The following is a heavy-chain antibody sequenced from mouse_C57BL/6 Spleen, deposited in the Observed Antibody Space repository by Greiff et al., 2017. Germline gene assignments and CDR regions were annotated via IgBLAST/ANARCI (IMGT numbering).Heavy chain of an antibody. Sequence: EVKLVESGGGLVKPGGSLKLSCAASGFTFSDYGMHWVRQAPEKGLEWVAYISSGSSTIYYADTVKGRFTISRDNAKNTLFLQMTSLRSEDSAMYYCARSPPYYYGSSYGYFDVWGTGTTVTVSS. CDR3: ARSPPYYYGSSYGYFDV. J-gene: IGHJ1*03. V-gene: IGHV5-17*01. CDR2: ISSGSSTI. CDR1: GFTFSDYG. D-gene: IGHD1-1*01.